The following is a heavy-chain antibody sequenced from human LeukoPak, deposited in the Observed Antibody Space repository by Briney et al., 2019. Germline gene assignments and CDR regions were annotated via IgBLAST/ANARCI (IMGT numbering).Heavy chain of an antibody. CDR3: AALGDYAVFGLDY. Sequence: AEPLSLPCSLWGRPLNSYYWSWVPPPPGKGVEWIGHIYYTGSTNYNHCLKSPLTISIDTTKNQISLRLSSVTAADPGVNFCAALGDYAVFGLDYWGEGTLVTV. CDR1: GRPLNSYY. V-gene: IGHV4-59*08. J-gene: IGHJ4*02. D-gene: IGHD4-17*01. CDR2: IYYTGST.